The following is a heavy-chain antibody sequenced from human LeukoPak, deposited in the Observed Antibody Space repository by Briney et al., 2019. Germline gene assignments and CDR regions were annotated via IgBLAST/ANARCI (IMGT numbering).Heavy chain of an antibody. CDR1: GFTFSSYA. V-gene: IGHV3-23*01. CDR2: ISGSGGST. D-gene: IGHD3-3*01. J-gene: IGHJ4*02. Sequence: LPGGSLRLSCAASGFTFSSYAMSWVRQAPGKGLEWVSAISGSGGSTYYADSVKGRFTISRDNSKNTLYLQMNSLRAEDTAVYYCAKEPSHYDFWSGYHMDYFDYWGQGTLVTVSS. CDR3: AKEPSHYDFWSGYHMDYFDY.